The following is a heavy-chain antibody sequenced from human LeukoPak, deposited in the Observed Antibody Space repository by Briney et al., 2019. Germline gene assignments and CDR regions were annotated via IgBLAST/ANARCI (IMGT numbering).Heavy chain of an antibody. Sequence: SETLSLNCTVSGGSISRYYWSWLRQPPGKGLEWIGYIYYSGSTNYNPSLKRRVTISVDTSKNQFSLKLSSVTAADTAVYYCARSGVGATSFDYWGQGTLVTVSS. CDR3: ARSGVGATSFDY. J-gene: IGHJ4*02. V-gene: IGHV4-59*01. CDR1: GGSISRYY. D-gene: IGHD1-26*01. CDR2: IYYSGST.